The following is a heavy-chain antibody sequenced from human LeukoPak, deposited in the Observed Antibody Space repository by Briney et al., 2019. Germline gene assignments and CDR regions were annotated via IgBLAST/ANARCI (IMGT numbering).Heavy chain of an antibody. CDR2: INSDGSWT. V-gene: IGHV3-74*01. J-gene: IGHJ4*02. CDR1: GNYW. D-gene: IGHD2/OR15-2a*01. CDR3: VSFYETY. Sequence: PGGSLRLSCAASGNYWMHWVRQAPGKGLVWVSHINSDGSWTSCADSVKGRFTISKDNAKNTVYLQMNSLRAEDTAVHYCVSFYETYWGRGTLVTVSS.